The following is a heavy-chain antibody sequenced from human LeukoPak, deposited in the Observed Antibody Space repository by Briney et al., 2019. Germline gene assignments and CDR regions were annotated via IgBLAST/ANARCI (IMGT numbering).Heavy chain of an antibody. CDR1: GYSISSGYY. Sequence: SETLSLTCAVSGYSISSGYYWGWIRQPPGKGLEWIGSIYHSGSTYYNPSLTSRVTISVDTSKNQFSLKLSSVTAADTAVYYCARDGGYYRFDPWGQGTLVTVSS. CDR3: ARDGGYYRFDP. CDR2: IYHSGST. J-gene: IGHJ5*02. D-gene: IGHD2-15*01. V-gene: IGHV4-38-2*02.